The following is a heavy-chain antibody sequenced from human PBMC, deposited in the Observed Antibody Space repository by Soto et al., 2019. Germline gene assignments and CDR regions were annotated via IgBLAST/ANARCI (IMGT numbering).Heavy chain of an antibody. D-gene: IGHD2-2*01. V-gene: IGHV4-34*01. CDR1: GGSFSGYY. J-gene: IGHJ6*03. CDR3: ARARGPYCSSTSCYGPRVDYMDV. CDR2: INHSGST. Sequence: QVQLQQWGAGLLKPSETLSLTCAVYGGSFSGYYWSWIRQPPGKGLEWIGEINHSGSTNYNPSLKTRVTISVDTSKNQCSLKLSSVTAADTAVYYCARARGPYCSSTSCYGPRVDYMDVWGKGTTVTVSS.